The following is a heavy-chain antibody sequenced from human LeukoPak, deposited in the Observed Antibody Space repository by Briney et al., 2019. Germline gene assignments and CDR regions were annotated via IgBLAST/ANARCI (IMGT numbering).Heavy chain of an antibody. CDR2: IYYSGRT. V-gene: IGHV4-39*07. CDR3: AREVDGSGSYYYFDY. D-gene: IGHD3-10*01. J-gene: IGHJ4*02. Sequence: SETLSLTCTVSGGSININTYYWGWIRQPPGKGLEWIGSIYYSGRTYYNPSLKSRVTMSVDTSKNQFSLKLSSVTAADTAVYYCAREVDGSGSYYYFDYWGQGTLVTVSS. CDR1: GGSININTYY.